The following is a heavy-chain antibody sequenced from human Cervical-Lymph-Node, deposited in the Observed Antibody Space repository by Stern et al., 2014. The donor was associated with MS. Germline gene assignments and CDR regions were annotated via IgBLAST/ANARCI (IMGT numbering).Heavy chain of an antibody. D-gene: IGHD6-19*01. CDR1: GYTFTSNK. CDR2: INPGGGRT. CDR3: ARDNGGWSVDS. V-gene: IGHV1-46*01. Sequence: QVQLGQSGAEVKKPGASVKVSCKAFGYTFTSNKMHWVRQAPGQGLEWMGIINPGGGRTRYAQKLKGRVTITRDTSTSTVYMELTSLRSEDTAVYSCARDNGGWSVDSWGQGTLVIVSS. J-gene: IGHJ4*02.